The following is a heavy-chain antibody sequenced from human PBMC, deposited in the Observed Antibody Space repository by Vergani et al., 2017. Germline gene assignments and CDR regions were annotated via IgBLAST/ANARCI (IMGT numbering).Heavy chain of an antibody. V-gene: IGHV5-51*03. CDR3: ARLGDGYYYHGFDI. Sequence: EVQLVQSGGEVKKPGESLKISCKGSGYPFTSYWMAWVRQAPGKGLEWMGIIFPGDSQIRSSLSFQGRVTISADKSISTAYLQWYSLQASDTAMYYCARLGDGYYYHGFDIWGQGTAVTVSS. D-gene: IGHD3-3*01. J-gene: IGHJ3*02. CDR1: GYPFTSYW. CDR2: IFPGDSQI.